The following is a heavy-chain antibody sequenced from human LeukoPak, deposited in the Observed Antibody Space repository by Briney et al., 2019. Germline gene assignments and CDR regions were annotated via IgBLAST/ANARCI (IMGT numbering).Heavy chain of an antibody. V-gene: IGHV1-2*02. D-gene: IGHD3-10*01. CDR1: GYTFTGYY. J-gene: IGHJ3*02. CDR3: ARGVGGAMVRVPLNAFDI. CDR2: INPNSGGT. Sequence: ASVKVSCKASGYTFTGYYMHWVRQAPGQGLEWMGWINPNSGGTNYAQKFQGRVTMTRDTSISTAYMELSRLSSVTAADTAVYYCARGVGGAMVRVPLNAFDIWGQGTMVTVSS.